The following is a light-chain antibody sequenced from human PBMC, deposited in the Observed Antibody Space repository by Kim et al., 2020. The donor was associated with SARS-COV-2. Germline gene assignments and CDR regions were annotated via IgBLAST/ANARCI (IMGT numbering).Light chain of an antibody. J-gene: IGLJ2*01. CDR2: DVS. V-gene: IGLV2-14*03. Sequence: QSFTISCTGTSSDVGGYNYVSWYQQHPGKAPKLMIYDVSNRPSGVSNRFSGSKSGNTASLTISGLQAEDEAHYYCSSYTSSSTLVVFGGGTQLTVL. CDR1: SSDVGGYNY. CDR3: SSYTSSSTLVV.